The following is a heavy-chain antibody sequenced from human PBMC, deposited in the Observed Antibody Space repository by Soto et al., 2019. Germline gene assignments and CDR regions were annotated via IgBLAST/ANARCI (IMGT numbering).Heavy chain of an antibody. CDR2: IIPIFGTA. CDR1: GGTFSSYA. Sequence: QVQLVQSGAEVKKPGSSVKVSSKASGGTFSSYAISWVRQAPGQGLEWMGGIIPIFGTANYAQKFQGRVTITADKSTSTAYMELSSLRSEDTAVYYCAREAPLGYSGSNDYWGQGTLVTVSS. J-gene: IGHJ4*02. V-gene: IGHV1-69*06. D-gene: IGHD1-26*01. CDR3: AREAPLGYSGSNDY.